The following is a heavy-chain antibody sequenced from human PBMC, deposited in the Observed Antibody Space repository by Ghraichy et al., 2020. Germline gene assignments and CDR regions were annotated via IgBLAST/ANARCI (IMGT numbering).Heavy chain of an antibody. CDR1: GYTFTGYY. CDR2: INPNSGGT. J-gene: IGHJ4*02. D-gene: IGHD3-22*01. CDR3: ARDLSGLLEWPDY. V-gene: IGHV1-2*02. Sequence: ASVKVSCKASGYTFTGYYMHWVRQAPGQGLEWMGWINPNSGGTNYAQKFQGRVTMTRDTSISTAYMDLSRLRSDDTAVYYCARDLSGLLEWPDYWGQGTLVTVSS.